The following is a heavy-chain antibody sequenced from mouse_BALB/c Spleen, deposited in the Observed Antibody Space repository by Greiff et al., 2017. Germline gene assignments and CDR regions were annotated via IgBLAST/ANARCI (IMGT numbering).Heavy chain of an antibody. Sequence: EVQLQQSGPGLVKPSQSLSLTCSVTGYSITSGYYWNWIRQFPGNKLEWMGYISYDGSNNYNPSLKNRISITRDTSKNQFFLKLNSVTTEDTATYYCAPYDGSRTGFAYWGQGTLVTVSA. CDR3: APYDGSRTGFAY. CDR2: ISYDGSN. V-gene: IGHV3-6*02. CDR1: GYSITSGYY. D-gene: IGHD1-1*01. J-gene: IGHJ3*01.